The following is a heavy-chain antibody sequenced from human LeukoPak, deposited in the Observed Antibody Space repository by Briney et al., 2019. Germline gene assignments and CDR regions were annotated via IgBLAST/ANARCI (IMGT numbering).Heavy chain of an antibody. Sequence: GGSLRLSCAASGFTFSNAWMSWVRQAPGKGLEWVGRIKSKTDGGTTDYAAPVKGRFTISRDDSKNTLYLQMNSLKTEDTAVYYCTTAPRSYYDSSGYWRWGQGTLVTVSS. CDR2: IKSKTDGGTT. CDR3: TTAPRSYYDSSGYWR. V-gene: IGHV3-15*01. J-gene: IGHJ4*02. D-gene: IGHD3-22*01. CDR1: GFTFSNAW.